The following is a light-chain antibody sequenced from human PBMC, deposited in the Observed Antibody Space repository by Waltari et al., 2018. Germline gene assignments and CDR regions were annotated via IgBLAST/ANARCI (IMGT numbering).Light chain of an antibody. V-gene: IGKV1-5*03. Sequence: DIQMTQSPSTLSASVGDSVTITCRAGQSVSEWLAWYQQKPGRAPDLLIYKASTLERGVSSRFRGSGSGTEFTLTINSLQPDDFATYYCQQYESYPVTFGQGTKVEIK. CDR1: QSVSEW. CDR3: QQYESYPVT. CDR2: KAS. J-gene: IGKJ1*01.